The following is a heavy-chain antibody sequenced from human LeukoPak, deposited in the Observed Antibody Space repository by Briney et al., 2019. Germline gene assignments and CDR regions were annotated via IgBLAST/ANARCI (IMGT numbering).Heavy chain of an antibody. CDR2: IYYSGST. D-gene: IGHD3-22*01. Sequence: SETLSLTCTVSGGSISSGGYYWSWIRQHPGKGLEWIGYIYYSGSTYYNPSLKSRVTISVDTSKNQFSLKLSSVTAADTAVYYCARGYDSSDPTQPETSNWFDPWGQGTLVTVSS. V-gene: IGHV4-31*03. CDR3: ARGYDSSDPTQPETSNWFDP. J-gene: IGHJ5*02. CDR1: GGSISSGGYY.